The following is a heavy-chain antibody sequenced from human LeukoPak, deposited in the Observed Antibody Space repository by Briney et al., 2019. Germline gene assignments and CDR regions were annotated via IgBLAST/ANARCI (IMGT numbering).Heavy chain of an antibody. CDR2: ISYDGSNK. CDR3: AKVREGAVAGYFYYYGMDV. J-gene: IGHJ6*02. Sequence: GGSLRLSCAASGFTFSSYGMHWVRQAPGKELEWVAVISYDGSNKYYADSVKGRFTISRDNSKNTLYLQMNSLRAEDTAVYYCAKVREGAVAGYFYYYGMDVWGQGTTVTVSS. D-gene: IGHD6-19*01. CDR1: GFTFSSYG. V-gene: IGHV3-30*18.